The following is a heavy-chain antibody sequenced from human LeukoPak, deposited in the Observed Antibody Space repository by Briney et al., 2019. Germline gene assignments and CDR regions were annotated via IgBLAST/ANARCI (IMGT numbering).Heavy chain of an antibody. D-gene: IGHD3-22*01. CDR3: ARGGYYYDSSPNAFDI. J-gene: IGHJ3*02. V-gene: IGHV4-31*03. CDR2: IYYSGST. Sequence: SQTLSLTCTVSGGSISSGGYYWSWIRQHPGKGLEWIGYIYYSGSTYYNPSLKSRVTISVDTSKNQFSLKLSSVTAADTAVYYCARGGYYYDSSPNAFDIWGQGTMVTVSS. CDR1: GGSISSGGYY.